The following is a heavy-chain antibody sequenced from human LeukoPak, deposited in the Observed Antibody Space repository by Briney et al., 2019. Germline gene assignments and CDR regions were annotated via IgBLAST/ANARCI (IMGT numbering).Heavy chain of an antibody. CDR1: GYSISSGYY. CDR3: VRWLDDYYYGMDV. V-gene: IGHV4-38-2*02. Sequence: SETLSLTCTVSGYSISSGYYWGWIRQPPGTGLEWIGNIYHSGRTYYNPSLKSRVTISVDTSKNQFSLKLSSVTAADTGVYYCVRWLDDYYYGMDVWGQGTTVTVSS. J-gene: IGHJ6*02. D-gene: IGHD3-22*01. CDR2: IYHSGRT.